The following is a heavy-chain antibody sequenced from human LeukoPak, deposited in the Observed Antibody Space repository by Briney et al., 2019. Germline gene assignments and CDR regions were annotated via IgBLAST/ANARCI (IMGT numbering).Heavy chain of an antibody. Sequence: SETLSLTCALSGGSFTGYNCTWIRQTPGKGLEWIGEVSDSGSTNYSPSLKSRLTISVDPSDSHFSLKLTSVTAADTAVYYCARGRIRDYIWGKNRSFFDLWGQGTLVTVSS. CDR3: ARGRIRDYIWGKNRSFFDL. J-gene: IGHJ4*02. CDR2: VSDSGST. V-gene: IGHV4-34*01. CDR1: GGSFTGYN. D-gene: IGHD3-16*01.